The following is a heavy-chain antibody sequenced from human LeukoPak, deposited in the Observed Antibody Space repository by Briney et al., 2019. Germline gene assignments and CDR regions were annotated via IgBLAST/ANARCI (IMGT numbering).Heavy chain of an antibody. CDR2: ISSSSSTI. J-gene: IGHJ6*02. CDR1: GFTFSIYS. D-gene: IGHD1-14*01. CDR3: ARGRKRNYSPYGMDV. Sequence: GGSLRLSCAASGFTFSIYSMNWVRQAPGKGLEWVSYISSSSSTIYYADSVKGRFTISRDNAKNSLYLQMNSLRAEDTAVYYCARGRKRNYSPYGMDVWGQGTTVTVSS. V-gene: IGHV3-48*01.